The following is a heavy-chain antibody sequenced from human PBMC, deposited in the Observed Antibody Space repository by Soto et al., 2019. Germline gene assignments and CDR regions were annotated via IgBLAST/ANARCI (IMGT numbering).Heavy chain of an antibody. V-gene: IGHV4-61*01. J-gene: IGHJ4*02. Sequence: SETLSLTCTVSGGSVSSGTYYWNWIRQPPGKGLEWIGLIYNSGSTNYNPSLKSRVTISVDTSKTQFSLTLNSVTAADTALYYCAREFAYWGQGILVTVPQ. CDR3: AREFAY. CDR2: IYNSGST. CDR1: GGSVSSGTYY.